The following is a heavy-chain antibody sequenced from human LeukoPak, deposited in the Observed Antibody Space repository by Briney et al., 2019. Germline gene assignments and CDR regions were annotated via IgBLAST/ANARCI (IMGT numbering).Heavy chain of an antibody. CDR2: IDPSDSYT. J-gene: IGHJ3*02. Sequence: GEALQISCKGSGYSFTSYWISGVRQMPGKGLEWMGRIDPSDSYTNYSPSFQGHVTISADKSISTAYLQWSSLKASDTAMYYCARDGAIGDAFDIWGQGTMVTVSS. CDR3: ARDGAIGDAFDI. V-gene: IGHV5-10-1*01. CDR1: GYSFTSYW. D-gene: IGHD3-16*02.